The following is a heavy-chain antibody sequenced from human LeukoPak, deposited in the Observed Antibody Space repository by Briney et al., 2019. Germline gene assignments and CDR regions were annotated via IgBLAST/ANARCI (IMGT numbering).Heavy chain of an antibody. CDR2: ISSNGGST. D-gene: IGHD6-13*01. Sequence: VGSLRLSCAASGFTFSSYAMHWVRQAPGKGLEYVSAISSNGGSTYYANSVKGRFTISRDNSKNTLYLQMGSLRAEDMAVYYCARDAQQQLVYAEYFQHWGQGTLVTVSS. CDR3: ARDAQQQLVYAEYFQH. V-gene: IGHV3-64*01. CDR1: GFTFSSYA. J-gene: IGHJ1*01.